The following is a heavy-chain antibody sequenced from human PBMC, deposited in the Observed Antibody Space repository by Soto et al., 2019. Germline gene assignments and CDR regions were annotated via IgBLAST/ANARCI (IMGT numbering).Heavy chain of an antibody. CDR2: IYYSGST. Sequence: SETLSLTCTVSGGSISSYYWSWIRQPPGKGLEWIGYIYYSGSTNYNPSLKSRVTISVDTSKNQFSLKLSSVTAADTAVYYCVRKETATLDGLVDVWGKGTTVTV. V-gene: IGHV4-59*08. CDR3: VRKETATLDGLVDV. J-gene: IGHJ6*03. CDR1: GGSISSYY.